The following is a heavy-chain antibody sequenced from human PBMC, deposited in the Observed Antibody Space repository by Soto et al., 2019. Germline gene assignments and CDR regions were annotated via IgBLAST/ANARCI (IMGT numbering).Heavy chain of an antibody. D-gene: IGHD6-13*01. CDR3: ARDLGQQLAPNRPAPTPGPRQLDY. CDR2: ISAYNGNT. CDR1: GYTFTSYG. J-gene: IGHJ4*02. V-gene: IGHV1-18*01. Sequence: ASVKVSCKASGYTFTSYGISWVRQAPGQGLEWMGWISAYNGNTNYAQKLQGRVTMTTDTSTSTAYMELRSLRSDDTAVYYCARDLGQQLAPNRPAPTPGPRQLDYWGQGTLVTVSS.